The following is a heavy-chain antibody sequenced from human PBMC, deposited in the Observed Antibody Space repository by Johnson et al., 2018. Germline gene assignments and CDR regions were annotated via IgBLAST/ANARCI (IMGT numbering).Heavy chain of an antibody. CDR2: IWYDGSNK. Sequence: QVQLVQSGGGVVQPGRSLRLSCAASGFTFSSYGMHWVRQAPGKGLEWVAVIWYDGSNKYYADSVKARFTISRDNSKNTPYLQMNSLRAEDTAVYYCGTPNVVTTWYMDVWGKGTTVTVSS. CDR3: GTPNVVTTWYMDV. CDR1: GFTFSSYG. J-gene: IGHJ6*03. V-gene: IGHV3-33*08. D-gene: IGHD2-21*02.